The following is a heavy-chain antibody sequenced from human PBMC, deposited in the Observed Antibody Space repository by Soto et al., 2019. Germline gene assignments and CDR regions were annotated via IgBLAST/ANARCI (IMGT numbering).Heavy chain of an antibody. Sequence: SETLSLTCTVSSGSISSNDYFWNWIRQPPGKGLEWIGYIYYNGDTYYNPSLKTRVTISIDISKNQFSLKLSSVTAADAAVYFCARDRGSRYSSGSFDYWGQGALVTVSS. CDR2: IYYNGDT. V-gene: IGHV4-30-4*01. CDR1: SGSISSNDYF. J-gene: IGHJ4*02. CDR3: ARDRGSRYSSGSFDY. D-gene: IGHD3-10*01.